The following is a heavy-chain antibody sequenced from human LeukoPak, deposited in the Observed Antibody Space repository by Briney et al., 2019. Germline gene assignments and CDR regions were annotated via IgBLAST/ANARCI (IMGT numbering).Heavy chain of an antibody. D-gene: IGHD3-10*01. Sequence: KPSETLSLTCTVSGGSISSYYWSWFRQPPGKGLEWIGYIYYSGSTNYNPSLKSRVTISVDTSKNQFSLKLSSVTAADTAVYYCARERVRGVHDAFDIWGQGTMVTVSS. V-gene: IGHV4-59*01. CDR3: ARERVRGVHDAFDI. CDR1: GGSISSYY. CDR2: IYYSGST. J-gene: IGHJ3*02.